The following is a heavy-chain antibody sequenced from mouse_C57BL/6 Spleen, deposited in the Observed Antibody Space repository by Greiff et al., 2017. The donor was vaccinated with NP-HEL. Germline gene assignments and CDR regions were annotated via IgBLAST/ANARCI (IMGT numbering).Heavy chain of an antibody. V-gene: IGHV1-82*01. J-gene: IGHJ2*01. CDR2: IYPGDGDT. D-gene: IGHD1-1*01. Sequence: QVQLQQSGPELVKPGASVKISCKASGYAFSSSWMNWVKQRPGKGLEWIGRIYPGDGDTNYNGKFKGKATLTADKSSSTAYMQLSSLTSEDSAVYFCASSSHYCDYWGQGTTLTVSS. CDR3: ASSSHYCDY. CDR1: GYAFSSSW.